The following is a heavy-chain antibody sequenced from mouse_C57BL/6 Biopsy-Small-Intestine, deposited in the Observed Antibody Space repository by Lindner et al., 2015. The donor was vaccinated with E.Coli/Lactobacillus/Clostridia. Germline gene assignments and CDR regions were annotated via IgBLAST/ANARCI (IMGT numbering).Heavy chain of an antibody. D-gene: IGHD2-1*01. CDR2: FYPGSGSV. Sequence: VQLQESGADLVKPGASVKLSCRASGYTFTEYTIHWVKQRSGQGLEWIGWFYPGSGSVKYNEKFKDKATLTADKSSNTVYMELSRLTSEDSAVYFCARHEEGIYYGNFYFDYWGQSTTLTVSS. CDR3: ARHEEGIYYGNFYFDY. J-gene: IGHJ2*01. CDR1: GYTFTEYT. V-gene: IGHV1-62-2*01.